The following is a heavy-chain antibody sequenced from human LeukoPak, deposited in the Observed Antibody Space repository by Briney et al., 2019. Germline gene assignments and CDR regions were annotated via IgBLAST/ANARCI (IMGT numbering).Heavy chain of an antibody. J-gene: IGHJ5*02. D-gene: IGHD3-10*01. CDR2: IYPGDSDT. CDR1: GYSFTSYW. Sequence: GESLKISCKGSGYSFTSYWIGWVRQMPGKGLEWMGIIYPGDSDTRYSPSFQGQVTISADKSITTAYLQWSSLKASDTAMYYCARLSSGSYSPLSWFDPWGQGTLVTVSS. CDR3: ARLSSGSYSPLSWFDP. V-gene: IGHV5-51*01.